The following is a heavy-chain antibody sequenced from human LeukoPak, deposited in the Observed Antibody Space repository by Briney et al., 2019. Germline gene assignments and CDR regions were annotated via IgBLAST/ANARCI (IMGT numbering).Heavy chain of an antibody. V-gene: IGHV3-33*08. CDR1: GVTFSSCV. D-gene: IGHD6-19*01. CDR2: IWYDGSNK. CDR3: ARGSRDKPGIAVADSWFDP. Sequence: GGSLRLSCEASGVTFSSCVMHWVRQAPGKGLEWVAVIWYDGSNKYYADSVKGRFTISRDNSKNTLYLQMNSLRAEDTAVYYCARGSRDKPGIAVADSWFDPWGQGTLVTVSS. J-gene: IGHJ5*02.